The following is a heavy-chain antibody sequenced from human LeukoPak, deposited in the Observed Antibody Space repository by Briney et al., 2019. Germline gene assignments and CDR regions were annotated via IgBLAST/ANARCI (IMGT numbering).Heavy chain of an antibody. D-gene: IGHD6-13*01. CDR3: ARRPDSTSWYYFDY. V-gene: IGHV3-21*01. CDR2: ISSSSSYM. CDR1: GFTFSSYS. Sequence: GGSLRLSCAASGFTFSSYSMNWVRQAPGKGLEWVSSISSSSSYMYYADSVKGRFTISRDNAKNSLYLQMSTLRAEDTAVYYCARRPDSTSWYYFDYWGQGTLVTVSS. J-gene: IGHJ4*02.